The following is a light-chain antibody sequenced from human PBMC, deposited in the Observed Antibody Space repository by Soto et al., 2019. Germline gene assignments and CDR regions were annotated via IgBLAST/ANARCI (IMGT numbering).Light chain of an antibody. CDR3: QQRYSTHPYT. Sequence: DIHMTQSPSSLSASVGDRVTITCRTSQSISSYLNWYQQKPGKAPKFLIYAASSLQSGVPSRFSGSGSGTDFTLTISSLQPDDFAISYCQQRYSTHPYTFGQGTKLEIK. CDR2: AAS. CDR1: QSISSY. J-gene: IGKJ2*01. V-gene: IGKV1-39*01.